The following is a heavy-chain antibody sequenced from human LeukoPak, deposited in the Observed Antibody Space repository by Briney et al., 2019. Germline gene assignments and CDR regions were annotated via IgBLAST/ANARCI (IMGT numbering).Heavy chain of an antibody. Sequence: SVKVSCXASGGTFSSYTISWVRQAPGQGLEWMARIIPILGIANYAQKFQGRVTITADKSTSTAYMELSSLRSEDTAVYYCARAYCSSTSCYSAFDIWGQGTMVTVSS. CDR2: IIPILGIA. V-gene: IGHV1-69*02. CDR3: ARAYCSSTSCYSAFDI. D-gene: IGHD2-2*02. CDR1: GGTFSSYT. J-gene: IGHJ3*02.